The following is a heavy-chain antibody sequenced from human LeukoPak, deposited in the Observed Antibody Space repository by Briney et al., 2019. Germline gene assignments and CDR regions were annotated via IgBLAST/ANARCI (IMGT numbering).Heavy chain of an antibody. D-gene: IGHD6-6*01. Sequence: PGGSLRLSCAASGFTFSSYAMRWVRQALGKGLEWVSAISGSGGSTYYADSVKGRFTISRDNSKNTLYLQMNSLRAEDTAVYYCAKKGGYSSSSGIDYWGQGTLVTVSS. V-gene: IGHV3-23*01. CDR3: AKKGGYSSSSGIDY. CDR1: GFTFSSYA. CDR2: ISGSGGST. J-gene: IGHJ4*02.